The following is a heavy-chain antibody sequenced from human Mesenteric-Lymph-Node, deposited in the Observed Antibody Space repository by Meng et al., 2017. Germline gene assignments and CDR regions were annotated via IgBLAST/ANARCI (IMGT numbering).Heavy chain of an antibody. CDR2: INAGNGNT. J-gene: IGHJ5*02. CDR1: GYTFTTYA. V-gene: IGHV1-3*01. D-gene: IGHD6-19*01. CDR3: ARCIAVAGNWFDP. Sequence: QVHLVQSGAEVMKPGASVKVSCKAAGYTFTTYAIHWVRQAPGQRLEWMGWINAGNGNTRYSQKFQGRVSITRDTSASTAYMELSSLRSEDTAVYYCARCIAVAGNWFDPWGQGTLVTVSS.